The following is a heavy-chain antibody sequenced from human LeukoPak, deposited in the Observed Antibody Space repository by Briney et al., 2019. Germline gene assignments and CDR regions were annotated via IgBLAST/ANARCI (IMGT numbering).Heavy chain of an antibody. D-gene: IGHD3-16*01. CDR1: GFIFSTYG. CDR2: IRHDGSIK. CDR3: AKDSLADIDY. J-gene: IGHJ4*02. V-gene: IGHV3-30*02. Sequence: GRSLRLSCAASGFIFSTYGMYSVRQTPGQGLWRVAFIRHDGSIKNYADSVKGRSTISRDNSKNTLYLQMNSLRPEDTSVYYCAKDSLADIDYWGQGTLVSVSS.